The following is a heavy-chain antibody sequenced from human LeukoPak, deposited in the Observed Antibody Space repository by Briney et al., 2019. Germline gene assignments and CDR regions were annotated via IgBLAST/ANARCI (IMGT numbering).Heavy chain of an antibody. CDR1: GGSFSGYY. Sequence: SETLSLTCAVYGGSFSGYYWSWIRQPPGKGLEWIGEINHSGSTNYNPSLKSRVTISVDKSKNQFSLILTSVTAADTAFYYCARDVGARLPGYWGQGTLVTVSS. J-gene: IGHJ4*01. D-gene: IGHD6-6*01. CDR3: ARDVGARLPGY. CDR2: INHSGST. V-gene: IGHV4-34*01.